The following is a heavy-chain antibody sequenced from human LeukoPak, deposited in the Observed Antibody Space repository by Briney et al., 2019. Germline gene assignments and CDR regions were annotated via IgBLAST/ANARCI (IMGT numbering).Heavy chain of an antibody. CDR1: GGSISSYY. D-gene: IGHD3-22*01. J-gene: IGHJ4*01. Sequence: KTSETLSLTCTVSGGSISSYYWSWIRQPPGKGLEWIGYIYYSGSTNYNPSLKSRVTISVDTSKNQFSLKLSSVTAADTAVYYCPRSRAYYYDSSGYYYPERFDNWGHGTLVTVS. V-gene: IGHV4-59*01. CDR3: PRSRAYYYDSSGYYYPERFDN. CDR2: IYYSGST.